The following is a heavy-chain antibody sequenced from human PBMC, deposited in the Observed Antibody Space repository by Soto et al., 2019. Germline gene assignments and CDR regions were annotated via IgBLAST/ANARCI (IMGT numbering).Heavy chain of an antibody. J-gene: IGHJ4*02. CDR2: INSDGSST. Sequence: GGSLRLSCAASGFTFSSYWMHWVRQAPGKVLVWVSRINSDGSSTSYADSVKGRFTISRDNAKNTLYLQMNSLRAEDTAVYYCARGGCYYYSKNYFDYWGQGTLVTVSS. D-gene: IGHD3-22*01. CDR1: GFTFSSYW. CDR3: ARGGCYYYSKNYFDY. V-gene: IGHV3-74*01.